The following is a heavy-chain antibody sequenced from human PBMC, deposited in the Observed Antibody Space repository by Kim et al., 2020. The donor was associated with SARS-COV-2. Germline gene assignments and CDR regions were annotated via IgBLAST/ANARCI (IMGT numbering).Heavy chain of an antibody. CDR3: ARLGYCSSTSCYFDY. V-gene: IGHV1-69*04. Sequence: SVKVSCKASGGTFSSYAISWVRQAPGQGLEWMGRIIPILGIANYAQKFQGRVTITADKSTSTAYMELSSLRSEDTAVYYCARLGYCSSTSCYFDYWGQGTLVTVSS. CDR1: GGTFSSYA. CDR2: IIPILGIA. D-gene: IGHD2-2*01. J-gene: IGHJ4*02.